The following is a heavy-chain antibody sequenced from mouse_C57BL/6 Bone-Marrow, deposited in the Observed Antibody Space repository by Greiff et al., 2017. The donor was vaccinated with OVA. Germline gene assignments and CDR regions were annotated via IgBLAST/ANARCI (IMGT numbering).Heavy chain of an antibody. D-gene: IGHD1-1*01. CDR3: ARRGDLTTVFDY. Sequence: VQLQQSGAELVKPGASVKISCKASGYAFTSYWMNWVKQRPGKGLEWIGQIYPGDGDTNYNGKFKGKATLTADKSSSTAYMQLSSLTSEDSAVYFCARRGDLTTVFDYWGQGTTLTVSA. V-gene: IGHV1-80*01. CDR1: GYAFTSYW. CDR2: IYPGDGDT. J-gene: IGHJ2*01.